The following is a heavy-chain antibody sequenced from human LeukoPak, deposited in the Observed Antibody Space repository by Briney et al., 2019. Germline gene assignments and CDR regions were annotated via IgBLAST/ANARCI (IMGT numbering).Heavy chain of an antibody. CDR2: IIPILGIA. CDR3: AREDYYYDSSGYPDY. V-gene: IGHV1-69*04. J-gene: IGHJ4*02. D-gene: IGHD3-22*01. Sequence: GASVKVSCKASGYTFTSYGISWVRQAPGQGLEWMGRIIPILGIANYAQKFQGRVTITADKSTSTAYMELSSLRSDDTAVYYCAREDYYYDSSGYPDYWGQGTLVTVSS. CDR1: GYTFTSYG.